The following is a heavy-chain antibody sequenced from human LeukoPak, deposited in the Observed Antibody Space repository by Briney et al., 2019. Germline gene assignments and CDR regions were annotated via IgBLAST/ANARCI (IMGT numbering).Heavy chain of an antibody. Sequence: SETLSLTCTVSGGSISSSSYYWAWIRQPPGKGLEWIGHIYHSGSTYYNPSLKSRVTISVDTSENQFSLKLSSVTAADTAVYYCASTYSLYDAFDIWGQGTMVTVSS. CDR2: IYHSGST. CDR3: ASTYSLYDAFDI. CDR1: GGSISSSSYY. J-gene: IGHJ3*02. V-gene: IGHV4-39*07. D-gene: IGHD6-13*01.